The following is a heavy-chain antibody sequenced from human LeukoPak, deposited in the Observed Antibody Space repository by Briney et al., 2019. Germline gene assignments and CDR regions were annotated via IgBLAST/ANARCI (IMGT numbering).Heavy chain of an antibody. Sequence: PGGSLRLSCAASGFTFSSYAMSWVRQAPGKGLEWVSSISSSSSYIYYADSGKGRFTIPRDNAKNSLYMQMNSLRAEVTAVYYCARDGPLIAAAGGGGDAFDIWGQGTMVTVSS. J-gene: IGHJ3*02. CDR3: ARDGPLIAAAGGGGDAFDI. D-gene: IGHD6-13*01. V-gene: IGHV3-21*01. CDR1: GFTFSSYA. CDR2: ISSSSSYI.